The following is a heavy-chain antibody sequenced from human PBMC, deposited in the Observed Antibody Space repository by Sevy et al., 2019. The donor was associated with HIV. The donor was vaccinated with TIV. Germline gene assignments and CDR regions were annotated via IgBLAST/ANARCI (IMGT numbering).Heavy chain of an antibody. CDR2: FYINGNT. CDR1: GFTVSSNY. Sequence: GGSLRLSCAASGFTVSSNYMSWVRQAPGKGLEWVSIFYINGNTYYSDSVKGRFIISRDTSQNTVFLHMNSLRAEDTAVYYCVREACCSSATCYRPYWGQGTLVTVSS. D-gene: IGHD2-2*01. J-gene: IGHJ4*02. CDR3: VREACCSSATCYRPY. V-gene: IGHV3-66*01.